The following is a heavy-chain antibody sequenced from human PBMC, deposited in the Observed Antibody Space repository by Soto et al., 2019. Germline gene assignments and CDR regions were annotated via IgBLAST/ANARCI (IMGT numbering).Heavy chain of an antibody. J-gene: IGHJ3*02. CDR1: GFTLSRHT. Sequence: TLSCAASGFTLSRHTMNWVRQAPGKGLEWVSFIGSRTSDIYYADSVKGRFTISRDNAKNSLYLDLTRLRAEDTAVYFCVRDYYDTSGYPKTFEMWGQGTMVTVSS. D-gene: IGHD3-22*01. CDR2: IGSRTSDI. CDR3: VRDYYDTSGYPKTFEM. V-gene: IGHV3-21*01.